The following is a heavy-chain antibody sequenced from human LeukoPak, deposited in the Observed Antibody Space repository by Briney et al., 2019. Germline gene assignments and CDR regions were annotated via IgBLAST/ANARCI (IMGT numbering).Heavy chain of an antibody. CDR1: GGTFSSHA. D-gene: IGHD3-10*02. CDR3: ARGGQGYYVPFQH. CDR2: IIPIFGTA. V-gene: IGHV1-69*01. J-gene: IGHJ1*01. Sequence: SVKVSCKASGGTFSSHAISWVRQAPGQGLEWMGGIIPIFGTANYAQKFQGRVTITADESTSTAYMELSSLRSEDTPVYYCARGGQGYYVPFQHWGQGTLVTVSS.